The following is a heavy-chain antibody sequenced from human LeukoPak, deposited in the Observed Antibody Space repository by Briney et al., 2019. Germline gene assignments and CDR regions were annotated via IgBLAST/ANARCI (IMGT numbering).Heavy chain of an antibody. Sequence: SVKVSCKASGGTFSSYAISWVRQAPGQGLEWVGRIIPIFGTANYAQRFQGRVTITTDESTSTAYMELSSLRSEDTAVYYCAAGRPLDYWGQGTLVTVSS. D-gene: IGHD6-13*01. J-gene: IGHJ4*02. CDR3: AAGRPLDY. V-gene: IGHV1-69*05. CDR2: IIPIFGTA. CDR1: GGTFSSYA.